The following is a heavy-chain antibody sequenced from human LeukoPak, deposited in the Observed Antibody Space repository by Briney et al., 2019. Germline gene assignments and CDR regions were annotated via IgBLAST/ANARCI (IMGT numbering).Heavy chain of an antibody. CDR2: ISDDGSNK. D-gene: IGHD2-2*03. J-gene: IGHJ3*02. CDR3: ARVDDLDAFDM. V-gene: IGHV3-30*04. CDR1: RFTFSSYA. Sequence: GRSLRLSCAASRFTFSSYAMHWVRQAPGKGLEWVAVISDDGSNKYYADSVKGRFTISRDNSKNTLYLQMNSLRAEDTAVYYCARVDDLDAFDMWGQGTMVTVSS.